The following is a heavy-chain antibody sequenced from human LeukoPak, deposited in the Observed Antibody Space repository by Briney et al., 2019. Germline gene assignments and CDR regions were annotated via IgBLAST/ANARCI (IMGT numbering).Heavy chain of an antibody. CDR2: IYYGVST. CDR1: GGSISSYY. CDR3: ASVTFGGVIVDY. V-gene: IGHV4-59*01. Sequence: SETLSLTCTVSGGSISSYYWSWIRQPPGKGLKWIGYIYYGVSTNYNPSLKSRVTISVDTSKNQFSLKLSSVTAADTAVYYCASVTFGGVIVDYWGQGTLVTVSS. D-gene: IGHD3-16*02. J-gene: IGHJ4*02.